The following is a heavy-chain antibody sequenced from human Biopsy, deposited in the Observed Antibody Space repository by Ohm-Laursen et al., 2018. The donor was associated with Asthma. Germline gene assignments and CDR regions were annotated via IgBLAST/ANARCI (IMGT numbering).Heavy chain of an antibody. CDR3: ARKAGSCISRTCYSLDF. Sequence: SSVKVSCKFLGGTFNTYVIGWVRQAPGQGLEWMSGINSVFGTTTYPQKFQDRVTITADDSTSTVYMELSSLRSEDTAVYYCARKAGSCISRTCYSLDFWGQGTLVTVSS. V-gene: IGHV1-69*01. CDR1: GGTFNTYV. J-gene: IGHJ4*02. D-gene: IGHD2-2*01. CDR2: INSVFGTT.